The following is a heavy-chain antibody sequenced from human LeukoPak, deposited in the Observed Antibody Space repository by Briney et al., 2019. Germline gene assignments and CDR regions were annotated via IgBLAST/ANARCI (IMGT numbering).Heavy chain of an antibody. J-gene: IGHJ4*02. V-gene: IGHV3-53*01. CDR2: IYSDGST. D-gene: IGHD6-19*01. Sequence: GGSLRLSCAASGLTVSSNYMSWVRQAPGKGLEWVSVIYSDGSTYYADSVKGRFTISRDNSKNTLYLQMNSLRVEDTAVYYCARDAIAVAGTDYWGQGTLVTVSS. CDR3: ARDAIAVAGTDY. CDR1: GLTVSSNY.